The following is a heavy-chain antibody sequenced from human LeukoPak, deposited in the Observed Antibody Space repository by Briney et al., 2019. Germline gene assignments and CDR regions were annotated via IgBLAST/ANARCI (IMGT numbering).Heavy chain of an antibody. Sequence: PGGSLRLSCAASGFTFSSYWMSWVHQAPGKGLEWVANIKQDESEKYYVDSVKGRFTISRDNAKNSLYLQMNSLRPEDTAVYYCARGGYYDILTGTNWFDPWGQGTLVTVSS. CDR1: GFTFSSYW. D-gene: IGHD3-9*01. V-gene: IGHV3-7*05. CDR3: ARGGYYDILTGTNWFDP. CDR2: IKQDESEK. J-gene: IGHJ5*02.